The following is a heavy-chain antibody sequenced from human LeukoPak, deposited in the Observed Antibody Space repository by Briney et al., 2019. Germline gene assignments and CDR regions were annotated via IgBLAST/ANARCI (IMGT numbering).Heavy chain of an antibody. Sequence: GGSLRLSCAASGFSFSSFAMTWVRQAPGKGLEWVSGISGSGGSTYYAESAKGRFTVSRDNSKNTLCLQMDSLRAEDTAVYYCAKSSDYQPSNFRYWGQGALVTVSS. CDR1: GFSFSSFA. V-gene: IGHV3-23*01. CDR2: ISGSGGST. D-gene: IGHD3-16*01. J-gene: IGHJ4*02. CDR3: AKSSDYQPSNFRY.